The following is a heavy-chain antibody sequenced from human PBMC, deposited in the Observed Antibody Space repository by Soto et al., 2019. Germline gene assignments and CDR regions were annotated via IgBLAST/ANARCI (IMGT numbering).Heavy chain of an antibody. D-gene: IGHD2-2*01. J-gene: IGHJ5*02. CDR2: ISSSSSYI. CDR1: GFTFSSYS. CDR3: VIERRYCSSTSCYLSPP. Sequence: GGSLRLSCAASGFTFSSYSMNWVRQAPGKGLEWVSSISSSSSYIYYADSVKGRFTISRDNAKNSLYLQMNSLRAEDTAVYYCVIERRYCSSTSCYLSPPWGQGILVIVSS. V-gene: IGHV3-21*01.